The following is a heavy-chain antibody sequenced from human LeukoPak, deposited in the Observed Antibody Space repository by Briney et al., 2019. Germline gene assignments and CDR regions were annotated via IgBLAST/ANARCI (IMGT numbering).Heavy chain of an antibody. CDR2: ISSSGSTI. D-gene: IGHD3-16*02. CDR3: ARDSTSYVWGSYRYPYFDY. J-gene: IGHJ4*02. CDR1: GFTFSSYE. V-gene: IGHV3-48*03. Sequence: RPGGSLRLSCAASGFTFSSYEMNWVRQAPGKGLEWVSYISSSGSTIYYADSVKGRFTISRDNAKNSLYLQMHSLRAEDTAVYYCARDSTSYVWGSYRYPYFDYWGQGTLVTVSS.